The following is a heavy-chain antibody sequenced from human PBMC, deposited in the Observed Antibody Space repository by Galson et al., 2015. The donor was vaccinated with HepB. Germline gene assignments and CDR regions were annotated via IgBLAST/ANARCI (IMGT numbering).Heavy chain of an antibody. J-gene: IGHJ3*02. Sequence: SLRLSCAVSGFTVRTSYMTWVRQSPGKGLEWVSVIHTGGSTHYADSVKGRFTISRDNSKNTLYLQMSSLTAEDTAIYYCARVGGVGAAGGHDAFDTWGQGTMVTVSS. D-gene: IGHD1-26*01. V-gene: IGHV3-53*01. CDR3: ARVGGVGAAGGHDAFDT. CDR2: IHTGGST. CDR1: GFTVRTSY.